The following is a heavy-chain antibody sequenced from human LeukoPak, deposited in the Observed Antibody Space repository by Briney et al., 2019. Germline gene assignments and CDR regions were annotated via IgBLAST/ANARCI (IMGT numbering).Heavy chain of an antibody. CDR2: IKQDGSEK. Sequence: GGSLRLSCAASGFTFSSYWMSWVRQAPGKGLEWVANIKQDGSEKYYVDSVKGRFTISRDNAKNSLYLQMNSLRAEDTAVYYCARVPSLSWQQPFDYWGQGTLVTVSS. CDR1: GFTFSSYW. D-gene: IGHD6-13*01. V-gene: IGHV3-7*04. J-gene: IGHJ4*02. CDR3: ARVPSLSWQQPFDY.